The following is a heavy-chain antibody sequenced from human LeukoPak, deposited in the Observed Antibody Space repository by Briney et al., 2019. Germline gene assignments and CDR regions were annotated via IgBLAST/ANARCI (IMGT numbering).Heavy chain of an antibody. D-gene: IGHD3-16*01. J-gene: IGHJ4*02. CDR2: ISGSGGSS. V-gene: IGHV3-23*01. Sequence: GGSLRLSCVASGFTFSNYAMGWVRQAPGKGLEWVSAISGSGGSSFYTDSGKGRFTISRDSSTNTLYLQMNSLRADDTAVYYGAREDAVSGGYFDYWGQGTLVTVSS. CDR1: GFTFSNYA. CDR3: AREDAVSGGYFDY.